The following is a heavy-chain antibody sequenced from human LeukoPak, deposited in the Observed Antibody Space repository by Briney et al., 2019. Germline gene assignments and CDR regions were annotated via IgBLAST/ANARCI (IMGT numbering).Heavy chain of an antibody. D-gene: IGHD5-24*01. CDR3: ARDLLCRDGYNCPH. CDR2: IDPNSGGT. CDR1: VYTFTGYY. Sequence: ASVKVSCKASVYTFTGYYMHWVRQAPGQGLEWMGWIDPNSGGTNHAQKFQGRVTMTRDTSISTAYMELSRLRSDDTAVYYCARDLLCRDGYNCPHWGQGTLVTVSS. J-gene: IGHJ4*02. V-gene: IGHV1-2*02.